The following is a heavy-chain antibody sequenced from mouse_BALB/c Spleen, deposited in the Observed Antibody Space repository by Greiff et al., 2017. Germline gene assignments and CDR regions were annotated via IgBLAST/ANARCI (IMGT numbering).Heavy chain of an antibody. CDR3: ASDWDGDY. D-gene: IGHD4-1*01. V-gene: IGHV1S56*01. J-gene: IGHJ2*01. CDR1: GYTFTSYD. CDR2: IFPGDSCT. Sequence: QVQLKQSGADLVKPGASVKLSCKASGYTFTSYDIDWVRQRPDQGLEWIGSIFPGDSCTKYNEKFKGKATLTTDKSSSTAYMQLSRLTSEDSAVYYCASDWDGDYWGQGTTLTVSS.